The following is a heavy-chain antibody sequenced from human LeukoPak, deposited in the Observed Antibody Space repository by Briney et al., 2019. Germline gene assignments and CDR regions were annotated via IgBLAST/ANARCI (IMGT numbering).Heavy chain of an antibody. J-gene: IGHJ5*02. V-gene: IGHV4-61*02. D-gene: IGHD6-13*01. CDR2: IYTSGST. CDR1: GGSISSGGYS. Sequence: SETLSLTCAVSGGSISSGGYSWSWIRQPAGKGLEWIGRIYTSGSTNYNPSLKSRVTMSVDTSKNQFSLKLSSVTAADTAVYYCAREGAQQLSFWFDPWSQGTLVTVSS. CDR3: AREGAQQLSFWFDP.